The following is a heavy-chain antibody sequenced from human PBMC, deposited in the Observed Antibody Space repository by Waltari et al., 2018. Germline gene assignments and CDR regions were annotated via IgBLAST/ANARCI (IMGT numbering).Heavy chain of an antibody. D-gene: IGHD1-7*01. Sequence: EVQLVESGGGLAKPGGSLRLSCTASGFAFSSYHMTWVRQAPGTGLEWVSSISRASTFISYADSLKGRFRISRDNAKNTVSLLMNSLRAEDTAVYYCAREDRQVGLLGALDIWGQGTFVTVSS. CDR1: GFAFSSYH. V-gene: IGHV3-21*01. CDR2: ISRASTFI. CDR3: AREDRQVGLLGALDI. J-gene: IGHJ3*02.